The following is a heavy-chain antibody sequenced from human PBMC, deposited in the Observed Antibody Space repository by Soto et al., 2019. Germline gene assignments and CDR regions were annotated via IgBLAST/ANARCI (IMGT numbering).Heavy chain of an antibody. CDR2: IIPIFGTA. D-gene: IGHD6-19*01. J-gene: IGHJ2*01. CDR1: GGTVSSYA. CDR3: ARDVAVAGTTAYFDL. V-gene: IGHV1-69*01. Sequence: QVQLVQSGAEVKKPGSSVKVSCKASGGTVSSYAISWVRQAPGQGLEWMGGIIPIFGTANYAQQFQGRVTITADESTSTAYMELSSLRSEDTAVYYCARDVAVAGTTAYFDLWGRGTLVTVSS.